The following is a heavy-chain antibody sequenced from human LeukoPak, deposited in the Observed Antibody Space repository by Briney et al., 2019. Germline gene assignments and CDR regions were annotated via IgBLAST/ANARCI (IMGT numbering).Heavy chain of an antibody. CDR3: AGAYPQHTSPYYFDY. Sequence: GGSLRLSCAASGSTFSDYYMNWIRQAPGKGLEWVSYISSSSSYTNYADSVKGRFTISRDNSKNSLYLQMNSLRAEDTAVYYCAGAYPQHTSPYYFDYWGQGTLVTVSS. V-gene: IGHV3-11*06. CDR1: GSTFSDYY. CDR2: ISSSSSYT. J-gene: IGHJ4*02. D-gene: IGHD2-2*01.